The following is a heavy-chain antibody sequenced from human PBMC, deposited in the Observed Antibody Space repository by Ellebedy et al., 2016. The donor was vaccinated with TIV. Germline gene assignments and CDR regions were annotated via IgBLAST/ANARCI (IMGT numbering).Heavy chain of an antibody. CDR3: ATHGVDSGHDFGY. CDR2: ITHMATN. CDR1: GGSLTNYF. Sequence: SETLSLXCAVYGGSLTNYFWSWFRQSPGKGLEWIGEITHMATNNYSPSLKGRVAIARDTSKQQFSLRLNSVTAADTAVYYCATHGVDSGHDFGYWGQGTLVTVSS. J-gene: IGHJ4*02. V-gene: IGHV4-34*01. D-gene: IGHD5-12*01.